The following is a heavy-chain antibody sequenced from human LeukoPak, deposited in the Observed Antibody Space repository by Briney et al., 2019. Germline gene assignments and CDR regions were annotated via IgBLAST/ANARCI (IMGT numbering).Heavy chain of an antibody. Sequence: GGSLRLSCAASGFTFSSYWFHWVRQAAGQGLVWVSRINSDGSTTSYADSVKGRFTISRDNAKNTLYLQMNSLRAEDTAVYYCARDLGDNWNYLDYWGQGTLVTVSS. CDR2: INSDGSTT. D-gene: IGHD1-20*01. J-gene: IGHJ4*02. CDR1: GFTFSSYW. CDR3: ARDLGDNWNYLDY. V-gene: IGHV3-74*01.